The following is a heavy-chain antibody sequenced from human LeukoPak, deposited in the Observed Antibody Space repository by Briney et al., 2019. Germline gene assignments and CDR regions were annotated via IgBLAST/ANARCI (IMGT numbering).Heavy chain of an antibody. D-gene: IGHD2-8*02. V-gene: IGHV3-23*01. J-gene: IGHJ4*02. CDR2: IFPSGGEI. CDR1: GFTFSTFA. Sequence: GGSLRLCCAASGFTFSTFAMIWVRQPPGKGLEWVSSIFPSGGEIHYADSLRGRFTISRDNSKSTLSLQMNSLRAEDTAIYYCATYRQVLLPFESWGQGTLVTVSS. CDR3: ATYRQVLLPFES.